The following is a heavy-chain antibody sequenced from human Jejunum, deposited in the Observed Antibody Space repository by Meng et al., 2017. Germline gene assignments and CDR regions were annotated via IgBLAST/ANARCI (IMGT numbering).Heavy chain of an antibody. D-gene: IGHD3-9*01. V-gene: IGHV3-23*01. J-gene: IGHJ4*02. CDR2: ITASDGVT. CDR3: VKDILTGYDSEYFDH. Sequence: GESLKISCTTSGFTFSSHSMSWVRQAPGKGPEWVSAITASDGVTYYVDSVKGRFSISRDNSKNMLYLQMKSLRVEDTAVYYCVKDILTGYDSEYFDHWGQGTLVTVSS. CDR1: GFTFSSHS.